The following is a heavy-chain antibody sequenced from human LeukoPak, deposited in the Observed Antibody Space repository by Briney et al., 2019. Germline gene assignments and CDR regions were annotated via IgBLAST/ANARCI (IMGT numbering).Heavy chain of an antibody. CDR1: GYTFTGYY. CDR3: ARAYCSSTSCRPDYGMDV. J-gene: IGHJ6*02. V-gene: IGHV1-2*02. CDR2: INPTSGGA. Sequence: ASVKVSCKASGYTFTGYYMHWVRQAPGQGLEWMGWINPTSGGANYAQKFQGRVTMTRDTSISTAYMELSRLRSDDTAVYYCARAYCSSTSCRPDYGMDVWGQGTTVTVS. D-gene: IGHD2-2*01.